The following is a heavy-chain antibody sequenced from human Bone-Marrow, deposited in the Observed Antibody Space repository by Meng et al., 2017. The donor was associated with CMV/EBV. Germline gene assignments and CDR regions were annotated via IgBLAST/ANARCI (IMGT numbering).Heavy chain of an antibody. CDR3: ARGVVDTAMVYAPSIGDNWFDP. V-gene: IGHV3-53*01. CDR1: GFSVSSYY. J-gene: IGHJ5*02. D-gene: IGHD5-18*01. Sequence: GGSLRLSCAASGFSVSSYYVSWVRQGPGKGLEWISIAYSAWSTYYADSVKGRFTVSRDNSKNTVYLQMNSLRAEDTAVYYWARGVVDTAMVYAPSIGDNWFDPWGQGTLVTVSS. CDR2: AYSAWST.